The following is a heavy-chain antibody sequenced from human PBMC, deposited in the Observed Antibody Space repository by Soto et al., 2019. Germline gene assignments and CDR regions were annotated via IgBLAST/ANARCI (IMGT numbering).Heavy chain of an antibody. D-gene: IGHD3-10*01. CDR3: ARAQARSYYSFDP. V-gene: IGHV3-21*01. Sequence: PGGSLRLSCAASGFTFSSYSMNWVRQAPGKGLEWVSSISSSSSYIYYADSVKGPFTISRDNAKNSLYLQMNSLRAEDTAVYYCARAQARSYYSFDPWGQGTLVTVSS. CDR2: ISSSSSYI. CDR1: GFTFSSYS. J-gene: IGHJ5*02.